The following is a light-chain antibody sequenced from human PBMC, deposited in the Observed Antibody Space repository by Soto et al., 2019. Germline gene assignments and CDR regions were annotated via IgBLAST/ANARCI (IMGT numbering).Light chain of an antibody. CDR2: AAS. CDR1: QSIATY. J-gene: IGKJ4*01. CDR3: QQSYTTLVT. Sequence: DIQMTQSPSSLSASVGDRVTITCRASQSIATYLNWYQQRPGIAPKLLIFAASTLQSGVPSRFSGSGSGADFTLTISSLHPEDSATYYCQQSYTTLVTFGGGTKVEIK. V-gene: IGKV1-39*01.